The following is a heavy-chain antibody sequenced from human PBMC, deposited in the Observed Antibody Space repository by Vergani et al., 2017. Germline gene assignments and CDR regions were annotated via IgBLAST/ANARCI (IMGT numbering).Heavy chain of an antibody. CDR2: IYYSGST. V-gene: IGHV4-39*01. CDR1: GGSIGSTSYY. J-gene: IGHJ5*01. CDR3: ARRAGTYNXFDP. Sequence: QLQLQESGPGLVKPSETLSLTCSVSGGSIGSTSYYWGWIRQPPGKGLEWIGDIYYSGSTYYNPSLKSRVTISVDTSNNHFSLKLSSVTAADTALYYCARRAGTYNXFDPWGQGTLVTVSS. D-gene: IGHD1-1*01.